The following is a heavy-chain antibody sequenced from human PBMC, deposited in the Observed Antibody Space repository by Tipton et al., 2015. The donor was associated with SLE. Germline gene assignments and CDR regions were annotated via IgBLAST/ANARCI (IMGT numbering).Heavy chain of an antibody. J-gene: IGHJ4*02. D-gene: IGHD4-17*01. CDR2: INHSGST. CDR3: ARKDYASYFDY. Sequence: TLSLTCAVYGGSFSGYYWSWIRQPPGKGLEWIGEINHSGSTYYNPSLKSRVTISVDTSKNQFSLKLSSVTAADTAVYYCARKDYASYFDYWGQGTLVTVSS. CDR1: GGSFSGYY. V-gene: IGHV4-34*01.